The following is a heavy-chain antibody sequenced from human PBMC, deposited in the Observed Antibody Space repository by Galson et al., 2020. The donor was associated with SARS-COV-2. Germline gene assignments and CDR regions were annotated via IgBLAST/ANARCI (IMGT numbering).Heavy chain of an antibody. D-gene: IGHD4-17*01. J-gene: IGHJ2*01. V-gene: IGHV4-39*01. CDR2: NYYSGTT. CDR1: GGSISTPSYF. CDR3: ARRGGTVTTQHFEL. Sequence: SETLSLTCTVSGGSISTPSYFWGWIRHPPGRGLAWYGANYYSGTTYYNPSLRSRVTISVDTSKNQFSLKLNFVTAADTAVYYCARRGGTVTTQHFELWGRGTLVTVSS.